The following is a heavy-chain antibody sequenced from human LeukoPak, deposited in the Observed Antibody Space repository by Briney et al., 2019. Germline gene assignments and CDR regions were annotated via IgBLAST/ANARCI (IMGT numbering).Heavy chain of an antibody. D-gene: IGHD3-22*01. CDR1: GGSISSNY. J-gene: IGHJ4*02. V-gene: IGHV4-59*08. CDR2: IYYSGST. CDR3: ATYRSTSGYVDS. Sequence: SETLSLTCSVSGGSISSNYWSWFRQPPGKGLEWIGYIYYSGSTTYNPSLKSRVTISVDTSKTQFSLKLTPVTAADTAVYYCATYRSTSGYVDSWGQGTLVTVSS.